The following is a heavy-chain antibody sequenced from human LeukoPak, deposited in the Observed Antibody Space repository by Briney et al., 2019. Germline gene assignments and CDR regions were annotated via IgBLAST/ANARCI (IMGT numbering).Heavy chain of an antibody. J-gene: IGHJ3*02. CDR1: GGTFSSYA. V-gene: IGHV1-69*01. Sequence: SVKVSCKASGGTFSSYAISWVRQAPGQGLEWMGGIIPIFGTANYAQKFQGRVTITADESTSTAYMELSSLRSEDTAVYYCARDRIAAAVPHAFDIWGQGAMVTVSS. CDR2: IIPIFGTA. CDR3: ARDRIAAAVPHAFDI. D-gene: IGHD6-13*01.